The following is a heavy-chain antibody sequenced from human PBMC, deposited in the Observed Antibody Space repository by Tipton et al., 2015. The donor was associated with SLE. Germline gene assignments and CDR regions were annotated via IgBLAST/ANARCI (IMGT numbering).Heavy chain of an antibody. CDR3: ARQDLGRAATLTFDI. J-gene: IGHJ4*02. V-gene: IGHV4-39*01. D-gene: IGHD6-25*01. CDR2: VFDTGYT. CDR1: GGRIRNSPYY. Sequence: TLSLTCPVAGGRIRNSPYYWAWIRQPRGKRLEWIGSVFDTGYTADNPSLEGRMSISVDTSNNEFSLKLSSVTAADTAVYFCARQDLGRAATLTFDIWGLGTLVTVSS.